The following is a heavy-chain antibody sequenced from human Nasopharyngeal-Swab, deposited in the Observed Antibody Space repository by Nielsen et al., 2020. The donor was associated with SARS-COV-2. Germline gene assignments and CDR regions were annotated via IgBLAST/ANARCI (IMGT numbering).Heavy chain of an antibody. CDR1: GYSFTTYW. D-gene: IGHD1-26*01. CDR3: ARPMRPMGHYYFGMDV. CDR2: IYPGDSNT. J-gene: IGHJ6*02. V-gene: IGHV5-51*01. Sequence: KVSCKGSGYSFTTYWIGWVRQMPGKGLEWMGIIYPGDSNTRYRPSFQGQVTISVDKYSSTAYLQWSSLKASDTAIYYCARPMRPMGHYYFGMDVWGQGTPVTVSS.